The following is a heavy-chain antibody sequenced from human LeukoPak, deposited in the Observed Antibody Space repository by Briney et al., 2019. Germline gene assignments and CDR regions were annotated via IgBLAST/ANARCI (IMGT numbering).Heavy chain of an antibody. CDR3: AKGVRVCSSTSCLPLKYYYYGMDV. D-gene: IGHD2-2*01. CDR1: GLTFSSYA. Sequence: PGGSLRLSCAASGLTFSSYAMGWVRQAPGKGLEWVSAISGSGGSTYYADSVKGRFTISRDNSKNTLYLQMNSLRAEDTAVYYCAKGVRVCSSTSCLPLKYYYYGMDVWGQGTTVTVSS. J-gene: IGHJ6*02. CDR2: ISGSGGST. V-gene: IGHV3-23*01.